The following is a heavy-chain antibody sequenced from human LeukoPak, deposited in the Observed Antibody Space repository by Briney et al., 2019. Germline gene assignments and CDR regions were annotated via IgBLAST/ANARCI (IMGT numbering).Heavy chain of an antibody. D-gene: IGHD6-19*01. J-gene: IGHJ4*02. CDR2: ISAYNGNP. CDR1: GYTFTSYG. Sequence: GASVTVSCMASGYTFTSYGISWVRQAPGQGLEWMGWISAYNGNPKYAQKLQGRVTMTTDTSTSTAYMELRSLRSDDTAVYYCARIAVAAYYFDYWGQGTLVTVSS. CDR3: ARIAVAAYYFDY. V-gene: IGHV1-18*04.